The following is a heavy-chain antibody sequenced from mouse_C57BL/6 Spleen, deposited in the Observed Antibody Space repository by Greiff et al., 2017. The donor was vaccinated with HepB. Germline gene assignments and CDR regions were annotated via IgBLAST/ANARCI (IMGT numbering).Heavy chain of an antibody. D-gene: IGHD2-2*01. CDR1: GFTFSDYG. CDR3: ASNYGYDEAY. J-gene: IGHJ3*01. CDR2: ISSGSSTI. V-gene: IGHV5-17*01. Sequence: DVHLVESGGGLVKPGGSLKLSCAASGFTFSDYGMHWVRQAPEKGLEWVAYISSGSSTIYYADTVKGRFTISRDNAKNTLFLQMTSLRSEDTAMYYCASNYGYDEAYWGQGTLVTVSA.